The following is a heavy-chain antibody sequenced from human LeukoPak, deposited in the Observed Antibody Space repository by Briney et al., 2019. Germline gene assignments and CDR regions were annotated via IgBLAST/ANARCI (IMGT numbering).Heavy chain of an antibody. CDR1: GYNFTNYW. CDR2: IYPGDSDT. J-gene: IGHJ5*02. Sequence: GESLKISCKASGYNFTNYWIGWVRQMPGRGLEWMGMIYPGDSDTRYSPSFQGQVTISADKSISTAYLQWSSLKASDTATYYCARAPNHNWFDPWGQGTLVTASS. V-gene: IGHV5-51*01. CDR3: ARAPNHNWFDP.